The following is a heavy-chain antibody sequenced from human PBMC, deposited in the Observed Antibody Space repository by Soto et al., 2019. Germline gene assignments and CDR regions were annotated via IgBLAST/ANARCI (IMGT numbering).Heavy chain of an antibody. CDR1: GFTFSSYA. Sequence: EVQLLESGGGLVQPGGSLRLSCAASGFTFSSYAMSWVSQAPGSGLEWVSTNGASGVTTYYAGSVKGRFTISRDISKNMLYLQMDSLGAEDTAVYYWARGGGSSSARYWGQGTLVTVSS. D-gene: IGHD6-6*01. V-gene: IGHV3-23*01. CDR3: ARGGGSSSARY. J-gene: IGHJ4*02. CDR2: NGASGVTT.